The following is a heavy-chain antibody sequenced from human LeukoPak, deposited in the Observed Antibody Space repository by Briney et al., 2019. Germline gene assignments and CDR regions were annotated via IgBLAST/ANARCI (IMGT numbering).Heavy chain of an antibody. D-gene: IGHD6-13*01. Sequence: PSETLSLTCTVSGGSISSGGYYWSWIRQHPGKGLEWIGYIYYSGSTYYNPSLKSRVTISVDTSKNQFSLKLSSVTAADTAVYYCARDKIAGYPDHWGQGTLVTVSS. CDR1: GGSISSGGYY. CDR3: ARDKIAGYPDH. CDR2: IYYSGST. J-gene: IGHJ1*01. V-gene: IGHV4-31*03.